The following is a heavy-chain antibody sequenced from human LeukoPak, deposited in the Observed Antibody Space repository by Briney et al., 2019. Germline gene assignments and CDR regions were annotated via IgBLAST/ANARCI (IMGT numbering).Heavy chain of an antibody. CDR3: ARVNAAAARTRTTKYYGMDV. CDR1: GGPFSGYY. J-gene: IGHJ6*04. Sequence: AHTLSLICAVYGGPFSGYYWRWVRQPPGKGLEGIVEINYSGSTNYNPSLTRRGTISVDTSKTQFSLKLSAVTAADTAVYYCARVNAAAARTRTTKYYGMDVWGKGTTVTVSS. CDR2: INYSGST. D-gene: IGHD6-13*01. V-gene: IGHV4-34*01.